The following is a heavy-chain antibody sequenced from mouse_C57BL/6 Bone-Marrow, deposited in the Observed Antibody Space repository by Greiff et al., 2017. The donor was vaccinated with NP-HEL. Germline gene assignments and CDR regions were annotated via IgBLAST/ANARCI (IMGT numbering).Heavy chain of an antibody. Sequence: QVQLQQPGAELARPGASVKLSCKASGYTFTSYGISWVKQRTGQGLEWIGEIDPSSGNTYYNEKFKGKATLTADKSSSTAYMELRLRTSEDSAVYFCARSRDYSWFAYWGQGTLVTVSA. D-gene: IGHD1-1*01. V-gene: IGHV1-81*01. CDR3: ARSRDYSWFAY. CDR2: IDPSSGNT. CDR1: GYTFTSYG. J-gene: IGHJ3*01.